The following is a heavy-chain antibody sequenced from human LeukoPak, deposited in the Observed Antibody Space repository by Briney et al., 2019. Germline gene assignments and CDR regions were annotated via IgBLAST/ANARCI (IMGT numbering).Heavy chain of an antibody. Sequence: ASVKVSCKASGYTFTNYAMHWVRQAPGQRLEGMGWINAGHGNTKYSQEFQGRVTITRDTSASTAYMELSSLRSEDTAVYYCARVVRYSSGPLTDLFPYSFDYWGQGTLVTVSS. CDR2: INAGHGNT. CDR3: ARVVRYSSGPLTDLFPYSFDY. V-gene: IGHV1-3*03. D-gene: IGHD6-19*01. CDR1: GYTFTNYA. J-gene: IGHJ4*02.